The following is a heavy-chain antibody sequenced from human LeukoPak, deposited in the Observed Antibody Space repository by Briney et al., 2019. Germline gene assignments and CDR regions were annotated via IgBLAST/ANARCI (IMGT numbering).Heavy chain of an antibody. Sequence: ASVKVSCKVSGYTLTELSMQWVRQAPGKGLEWMGGFDPEDGETIYAQKFQGRVTMTEDTSTDTAYMELSSLRSEDTAVYYCATGKSPYDAFDIWGQGTMVTVSS. CDR2: FDPEDGET. CDR1: GYTLTELS. CDR3: ATGKSPYDAFDI. J-gene: IGHJ3*02. V-gene: IGHV1-24*01.